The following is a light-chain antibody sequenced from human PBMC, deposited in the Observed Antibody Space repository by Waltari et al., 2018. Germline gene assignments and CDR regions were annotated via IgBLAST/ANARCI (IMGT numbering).Light chain of an antibody. J-gene: IGLJ3*02. V-gene: IGLV3-27*01. CDR2: KDT. CDR3: FSAADNNQV. CDR1: VLAKKY. Sequence: SYELTQPSSVSVSPGQTARNTCSGDVLAKKYARWFQQKPGRAPVLVIYKDTERPSGIPELFSGSTSGTTVTLTISGAQVEDEADYYCFSAADNNQVFGGGTKLTVL.